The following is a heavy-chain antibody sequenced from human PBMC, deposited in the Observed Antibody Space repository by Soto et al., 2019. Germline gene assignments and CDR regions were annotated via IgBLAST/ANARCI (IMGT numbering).Heavy chain of an antibody. CDR1: GFIFTNYA. V-gene: IGHV3-23*01. Sequence: GGSLRLSCAASGFIFTNYAIAWVRQAPGRGLEWVSTLSSNGGTTYYADSVKGRFTISRDNSKNTLYLQMNSLRAEDTAVYFCAKVNNHYYYDMDVWGQGTTVTVSS. J-gene: IGHJ6*02. CDR2: LSSNGGTT. CDR3: AKVNNHYYYDMDV.